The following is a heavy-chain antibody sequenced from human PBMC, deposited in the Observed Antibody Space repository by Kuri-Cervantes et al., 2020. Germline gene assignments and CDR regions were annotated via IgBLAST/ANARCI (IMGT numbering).Heavy chain of an antibody. CDR1: GGSFSGYY. Sequence: GSLRLSCAVYGGSFSGYYWSWIRQPPGKGLEWIGEINHSGSTNYNPSLKSRVTISVDTSKNQFSLKLSSVTAADTAVYYCARIRVGGPRAIDYWGQGTLVTVSS. CDR3: ARIRVGGPRAIDY. J-gene: IGHJ4*02. V-gene: IGHV4-34*01. CDR2: INHSGST. D-gene: IGHD1-26*01.